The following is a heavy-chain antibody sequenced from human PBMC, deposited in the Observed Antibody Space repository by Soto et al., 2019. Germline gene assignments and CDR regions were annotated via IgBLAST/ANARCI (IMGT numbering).Heavy chain of an antibody. J-gene: IGHJ4*02. CDR1: GGSISSSSYY. V-gene: IGHV4-39*07. CDR2: IYYSGST. CDR3: ARDREYYYDSSGWLDY. Sequence: SETLSLTCTVSGGSISSSSYYWGWIRQPPGKGLEWIGSIYYSGSTYYNPSLKSRVTISVDTSKNQFSLKLSSVTAADTAVYYCARDREYYYDSSGWLDYWGQGTLVTVSS. D-gene: IGHD3-22*01.